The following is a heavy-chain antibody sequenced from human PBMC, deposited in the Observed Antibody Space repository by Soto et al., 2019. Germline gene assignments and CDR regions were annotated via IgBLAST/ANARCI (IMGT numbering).Heavy chain of an antibody. CDR2: FDPEDGET. V-gene: IGHV1-24*01. J-gene: IGHJ4*02. CDR3: ATASPLAGRSGGDCPESDY. D-gene: IGHD2-21*02. CDR1: GYTLTELS. Sequence: ASVKVSCNVSGYTLTELSMHWVRQARGKGLEWMGGFDPEDGETIYAQKFQGRVTMTEDTSTATAYMELSSLRSEDTAVYYCATASPLAGRSGGDCPESDYWGQGTLVTVSS.